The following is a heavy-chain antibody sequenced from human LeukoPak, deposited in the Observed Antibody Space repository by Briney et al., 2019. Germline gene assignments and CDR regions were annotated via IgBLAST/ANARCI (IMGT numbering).Heavy chain of an antibody. Sequence: GGSLRLSCAASGLTFSSHWMHWVRQAPGKGLVWVSRITNDGSSTTYADSVKGRFTISRDNAKNSLYLQMNSLRAEDTAVYYCARALDSSGYYYLDYWGQGTLVTVSS. J-gene: IGHJ4*02. CDR2: ITNDGSST. CDR3: ARALDSSGYYYLDY. CDR1: GLTFSSHW. V-gene: IGHV3-74*01. D-gene: IGHD3-22*01.